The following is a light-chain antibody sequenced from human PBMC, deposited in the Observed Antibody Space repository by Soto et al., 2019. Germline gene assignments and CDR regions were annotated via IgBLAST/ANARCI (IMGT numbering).Light chain of an antibody. CDR2: GAS. V-gene: IGKV3-15*01. Sequence: EVVMTQSPATLSVSPGDKATLSCRASQSVSSHLAWYQQKPGQAPRLLIYGASTRASGVPARFSGSGSGTEFTLTISSLQSEDFAMYYCQQYDDWSLITFGGGTKVEI. CDR3: QQYDDWSLIT. CDR1: QSVSSH. J-gene: IGKJ4*01.